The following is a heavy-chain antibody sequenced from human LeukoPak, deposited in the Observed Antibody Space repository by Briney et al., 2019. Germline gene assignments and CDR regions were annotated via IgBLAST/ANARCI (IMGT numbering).Heavy chain of an antibody. CDR2: IYYSGST. CDR3: ASGRYDFWSGPYYYYYYGMDV. Sequence: SETLSLTCTVSGGSISSYYWSWIRQPPGKGLEGIGYIYYSGSTNYNPSLKGRVTISVDTSKNQFSLKLGSVTAADTAVYYCASGRYDFWSGPYYYYYYGMDVWGQGTTVTVSS. D-gene: IGHD3-3*01. J-gene: IGHJ6*02. V-gene: IGHV4-59*01. CDR1: GGSISSYY.